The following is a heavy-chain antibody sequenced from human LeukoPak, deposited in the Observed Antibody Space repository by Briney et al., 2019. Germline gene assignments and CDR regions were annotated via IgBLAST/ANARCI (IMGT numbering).Heavy chain of an antibody. CDR3: ARHQTGGLRFLEWLSIIDY. J-gene: IGHJ4*02. CDR2: IYHSGST. D-gene: IGHD3-3*01. V-gene: IGHV4-38-2*01. Sequence: PSETLSLTCAVSGYSISSGYYWGWIRPPPGKGLEWIGSIYHSGSTYYNPSLKSRVTISVDTSKNQFSLKLSSVTAADTAMYYCARHQTGGLRFLEWLSIIDYWGQGTLVTVSS. CDR1: GYSISSGYY.